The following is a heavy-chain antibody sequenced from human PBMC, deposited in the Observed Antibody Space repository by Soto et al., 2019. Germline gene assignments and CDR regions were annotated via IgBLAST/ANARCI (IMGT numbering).Heavy chain of an antibody. J-gene: IGHJ6*02. CDR1: GFTFSSYG. CDR2: IWYDGSNK. V-gene: IGHV3-33*01. Sequence: PGGSLRLSCAASGFTFSSYGMHWVRQAPGKGLEWVAVIWYDGSNKYYADSVKGRFTISRDNSKNTLYLQMNSLRAEDTAVYYCARDPSPYYDILTGYYKNYYYYGMDVWGQGTTVTVSS. D-gene: IGHD3-9*01. CDR3: ARDPSPYYDILTGYYKNYYYYGMDV.